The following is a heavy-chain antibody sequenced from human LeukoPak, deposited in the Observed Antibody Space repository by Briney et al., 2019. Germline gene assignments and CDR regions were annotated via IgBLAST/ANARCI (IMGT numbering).Heavy chain of an antibody. CDR1: GYTFTSYD. Sequence: SVKVSCKASGYTFTSYDINWARQAPGQGLEWMGGIIPIFGTANYAQKFQGRVTITTDESTSTAYMELSSLRSEDTAVYYCARERRRYCSGGSCYIFDYWGQGTLVTVSS. CDR3: ARERRRYCSGGSCYIFDY. V-gene: IGHV1-69*05. D-gene: IGHD2-15*01. J-gene: IGHJ4*02. CDR2: IIPIFGTA.